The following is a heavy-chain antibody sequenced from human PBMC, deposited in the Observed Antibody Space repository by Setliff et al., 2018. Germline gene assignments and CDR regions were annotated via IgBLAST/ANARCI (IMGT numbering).Heavy chain of an antibody. Sequence: SEILSLTCTVSGVSIRSYYWSWIRQPPGKGLEWTGYIFYSGSSNYNPSLQSRVSISVDTSKNQLSLKLGSVTAADTAVYYCARERYFDWFFEDWGHGTLVTVSS. CDR3: ARERYFDWFFED. J-gene: IGHJ4*01. V-gene: IGHV4-59*12. D-gene: IGHD3-9*01. CDR2: IFYSGSS. CDR1: GVSIRSYY.